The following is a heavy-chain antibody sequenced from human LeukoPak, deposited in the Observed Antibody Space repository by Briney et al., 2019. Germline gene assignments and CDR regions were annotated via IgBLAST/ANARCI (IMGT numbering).Heavy chain of an antibody. J-gene: IGHJ3*02. CDR1: RFTFSDYY. Sequence: PGGSLRLSSPASRFTFSDYYMSWSRQAPGKGLERGSYISRSDKTTYYADSVKGRYTISRDNAKNSLYLQMNSLRAEDTAVYYCARGLRGGFDIWGQGTMVTVSS. CDR3: ARGLRGGFDI. CDR2: ISRSDKTT. D-gene: IGHD2-15*01. V-gene: IGHV3-11*01.